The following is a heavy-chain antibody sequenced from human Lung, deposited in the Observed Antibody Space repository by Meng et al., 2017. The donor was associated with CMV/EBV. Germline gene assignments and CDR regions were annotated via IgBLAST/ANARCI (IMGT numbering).Heavy chain of an antibody. D-gene: IGHD1-7*01. J-gene: IGHJ4*02. CDR3: ARGSWNYDF. CDR2: ISPYNGNT. V-gene: IGHV1-18*01. Sequence: XXSCKASGYTFTTYSITWVRQAPGQGLEWMGWISPYNGNTEYAQKFQGRVTMTTDTSTSTAYMEVRSLTSDDTAMYYCARGSWNYDFWGRGTLVTVSS. CDR1: GYTFTTYS.